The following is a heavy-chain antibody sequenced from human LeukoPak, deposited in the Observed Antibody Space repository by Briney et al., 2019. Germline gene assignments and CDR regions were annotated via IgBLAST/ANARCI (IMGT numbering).Heavy chain of an antibody. CDR2: IYHSGST. V-gene: IGHV4-38-2*02. CDR1: GYSISSGYY. CDR3: AGGARIAAAGGAFDI. J-gene: IGHJ3*02. Sequence: SETLSLTCTVSGYSISSGYYWGWIRQPPGKGLEWIGSIYHSGSTYYNPSLKSRVTISVDTSKNQFPLKLSSVTAADTAVYYCAGGARIAAAGGAFDIWGQGTMVTVSS. D-gene: IGHD6-13*01.